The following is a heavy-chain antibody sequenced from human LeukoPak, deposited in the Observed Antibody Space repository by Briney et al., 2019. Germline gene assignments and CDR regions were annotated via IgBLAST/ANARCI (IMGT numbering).Heavy chain of an antibody. Sequence: SETLSLTCTVSGGSISSYYWSWIRQPPGKGLEWIGYIYYSGSTNYNPSLKSRVTISVDTSKNQFSLKLSSVTAADTAVYYCARARYSSGWYSVRSGAFDIWGQGTMVTVSS. CDR2: IYYSGST. CDR1: GGSISSYY. J-gene: IGHJ3*02. CDR3: ARARYSSGWYSVRSGAFDI. V-gene: IGHV4-59*12. D-gene: IGHD6-19*01.